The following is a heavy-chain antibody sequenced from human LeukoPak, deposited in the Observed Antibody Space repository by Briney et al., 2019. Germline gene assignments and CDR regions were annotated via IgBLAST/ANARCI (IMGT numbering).Heavy chain of an antibody. CDR2: ISSSGSTI. Sequence: GGSLRLSCAASGFTFSSYEMNWVRQALGKGLEWVSYISSSGSTIYYADSVKGRFTISRDNAKNSLYLQMNSLRAEDTAVYHCAELGITMIGGVWGKGTTVTISS. D-gene: IGHD3-10*02. V-gene: IGHV3-48*03. CDR3: AELGITMIGGV. CDR1: GFTFSSYE. J-gene: IGHJ6*04.